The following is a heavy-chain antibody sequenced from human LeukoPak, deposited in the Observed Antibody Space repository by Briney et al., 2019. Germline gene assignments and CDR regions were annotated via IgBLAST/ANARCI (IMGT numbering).Heavy chain of an antibody. CDR3: ARSAAVAGSSGWFDP. J-gene: IGHJ5*02. V-gene: IGHV4-4*07. CDR1: GGSISRYY. CDR2: IYTSGST. D-gene: IGHD6-19*01. Sequence: SETLSLTCTVSGGSISRYYWSWIRQPAGKGLEWIGHIYTSGSTNYNPSLKSRVTISVDTSKNQFSLKLNSVTAADTAVYFCARSAAVAGSSGWFDPWGQGTLVTVSS.